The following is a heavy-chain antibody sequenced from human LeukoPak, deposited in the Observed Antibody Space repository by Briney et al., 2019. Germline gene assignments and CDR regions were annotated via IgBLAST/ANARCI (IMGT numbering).Heavy chain of an antibody. CDR1: GGSISSSSYF. V-gene: IGHV3-48*01. D-gene: IGHD2-2*01. Sequence: ASETLSLTCTVSGGSISSSSYFWGWIRQPPGKGLEWVSYISSSSSTIYYADSVKGRFTISRDNAKNSLYLQMNSLRAEDTAVYYCARMEGNVVVPADYWGQGTLVTVSS. CDR3: ARMEGNVVVPADY. J-gene: IGHJ4*02. CDR2: ISSSSSTI.